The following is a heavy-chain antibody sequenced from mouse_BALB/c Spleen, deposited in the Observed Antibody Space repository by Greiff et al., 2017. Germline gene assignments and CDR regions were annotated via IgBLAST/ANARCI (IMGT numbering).Heavy chain of an antibody. D-gene: IGHD2-12*01. Sequence: VKLVESGPGLVAPSQCLSFSCTASGFSLTSYGVHWVRQPPGKGLEWLGVIWAGGSTNYNSALMSRLSISKDNSKSQVFLKMNSLQTDDTAMYYCARDGEDDSDDGGQGTTLTVSS. V-gene: IGHV2-9*02. CDR1: GFSLTSYG. J-gene: IGHJ2*01. CDR3: ARDGEDDSDD. CDR2: IWAGGST.